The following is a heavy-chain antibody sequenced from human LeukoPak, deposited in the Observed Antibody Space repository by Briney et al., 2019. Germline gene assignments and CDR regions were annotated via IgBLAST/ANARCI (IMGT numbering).Heavy chain of an antibody. Sequence: GESLKISCKGSGYSFTSYWIGWVRQMPGKGLEWMGIIYPGDSDTRYSPSFQGQVTISADKSISTAYLQWSSLKASDTAMYYCARMGIGYCSGGSCYDAFDIWGQGTTVTVSS. V-gene: IGHV5-51*01. J-gene: IGHJ3*02. CDR1: GYSFTSYW. CDR3: ARMGIGYCSGGSCYDAFDI. D-gene: IGHD2-15*01. CDR2: IYPGDSDT.